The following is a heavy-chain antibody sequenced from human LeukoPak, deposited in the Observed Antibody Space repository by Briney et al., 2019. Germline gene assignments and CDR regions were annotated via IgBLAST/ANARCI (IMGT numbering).Heavy chain of an antibody. CDR3: ARWAGVSSFYYYYGMDV. V-gene: IGHV3-7*01. D-gene: IGHD3-10*01. CDR1: GFTFSSYW. CDR2: IKQDGSEK. Sequence: GGSLRLSCAASGFTFSSYWMSWVRQAPGKGLEWVANIKQDGSEKYYVDSVKGRFTISRDNAKNSLYLQMNSLRAKDTAVYYCARWAGVSSFYYYYGMDVWGQGTTVTVSS. J-gene: IGHJ6*02.